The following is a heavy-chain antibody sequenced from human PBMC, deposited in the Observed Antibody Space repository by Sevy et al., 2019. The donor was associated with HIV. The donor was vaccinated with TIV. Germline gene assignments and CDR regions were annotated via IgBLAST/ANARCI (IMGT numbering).Heavy chain of an antibody. J-gene: IGHJ6*02. CDR1: GFTIRTYN. D-gene: IGHD2-15*01. CDR3: ARDLVIPATTDYFYYGMDV. V-gene: IGHV3-21*01. Sequence: GGSLRLSCAASGFTIRTYNMNWVRQAPGKGLEWVSSISSSSTYLYYADSVKGRFTISRDNAKNSLYLQMSSLRAEDTAVYYCARDLVIPATTDYFYYGMDVWGQGTTVTVSS. CDR2: ISSSSTYL.